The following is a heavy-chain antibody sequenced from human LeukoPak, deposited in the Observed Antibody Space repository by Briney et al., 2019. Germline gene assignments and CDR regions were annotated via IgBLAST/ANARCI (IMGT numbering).Heavy chain of an antibody. Sequence: SVKVSCKASGGTFSSYAISWVRQAPGQGLEWMGGIIPIFGTANYAQKFQGRVTITADESTRTAYMELSSLRSEDTAVYYCATSGGNSPGDYFDYWGQGTLVTVSS. CDR1: GGTFSSYA. V-gene: IGHV1-69*13. CDR3: ATSGGNSPGDYFDY. J-gene: IGHJ4*02. CDR2: IIPIFGTA. D-gene: IGHD4-23*01.